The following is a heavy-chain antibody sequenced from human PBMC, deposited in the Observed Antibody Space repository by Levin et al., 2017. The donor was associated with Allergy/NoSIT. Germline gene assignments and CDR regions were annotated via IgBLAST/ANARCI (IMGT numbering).Heavy chain of an antibody. V-gene: IGHV3-49*03. CDR3: ARVSGYDSSAYLVD. CDR1: FFPFFSSS. Sequence: GGSLRLSFPSSFFPFFSSSLPFFLLSPPKGLEWVGFIGSKGYGETTEYAASVKGRFTISRDDSKSIAYLQMNSLKAEDTAVYYCARVSGYDSSAYLVDWGQGTLVTVSS. D-gene: IGHD3-22*01. J-gene: IGHJ4*02. CDR2: IGSKGYGETT.